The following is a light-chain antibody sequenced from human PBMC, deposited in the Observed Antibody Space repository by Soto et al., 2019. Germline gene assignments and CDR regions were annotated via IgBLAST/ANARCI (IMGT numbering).Light chain of an antibody. J-gene: IGKJ5*01. CDR3: QQYNNWPQT. CDR1: QSVSSN. Sequence: EILMTQSPTILSVSPWEIATLSCRASQSVSSNLAWYQQKPGQPPRLLMYGVYTRAPGTPARFSGSGSGTEFTLTISSLQSEDFAVYYCQQYNNWPQTFGQGTRLEIK. V-gene: IGKV3D-15*01. CDR2: GVY.